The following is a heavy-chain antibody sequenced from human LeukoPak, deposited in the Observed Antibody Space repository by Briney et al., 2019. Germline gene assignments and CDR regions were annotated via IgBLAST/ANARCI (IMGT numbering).Heavy chain of an antibody. J-gene: IGHJ5*02. V-gene: IGHV3-21*01. CDR3: ARDPPYSSCWHPPLTWFDP. CDR1: GFTFSSYS. D-gene: IGHD6-19*01. CDR2: IRSSFTYI. Sequence: PGGSLRLSCAASGFTFSSYSMNWVRQAPGKGVEWVSYIRSSFTYIYYAHSVTGRFTISSAIPNPSLYLQINSLRAQDTAVYYCARDPPYSSCWHPPLTWFDPWGQGTLVTVSS.